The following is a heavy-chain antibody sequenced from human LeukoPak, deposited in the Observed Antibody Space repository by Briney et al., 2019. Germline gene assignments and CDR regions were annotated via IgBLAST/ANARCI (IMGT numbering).Heavy chain of an antibody. CDR3: ARGGFLAARPGYT. J-gene: IGHJ4*02. CDR1: GYSISSGYY. Sequence: SETLSLTCTVSGYSISSGYYWGWIRQPPGRGLEWIGSIYHSGSTYYNPSLKSRVTISVDTSKNQFSLKLSSVTAADTAVYYCARGGFLAARPGYTWGQGTLVTVSS. CDR2: IYHSGST. V-gene: IGHV4-38-2*02. D-gene: IGHD6-6*01.